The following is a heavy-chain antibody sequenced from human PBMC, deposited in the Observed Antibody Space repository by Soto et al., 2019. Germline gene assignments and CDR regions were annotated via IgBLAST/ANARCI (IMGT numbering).Heavy chain of an antibody. J-gene: IGHJ4*02. V-gene: IGHV3-7*05. CDR2: IKQDGSEK. CDR1: GFTFSSYW. Sequence: GGSLRLSCAASGFTFSSYWMSWVRQAPGKGLEWVANIKQDGSEKYYVDSVKGRFTISRDNAKNSLYLQMNSLRAEDTAVYYCARHQTPYSSGWYRTTRGSAFDYWGQGTLVTVSS. D-gene: IGHD6-19*01. CDR3: ARHQTPYSSGWYRTTRGSAFDY.